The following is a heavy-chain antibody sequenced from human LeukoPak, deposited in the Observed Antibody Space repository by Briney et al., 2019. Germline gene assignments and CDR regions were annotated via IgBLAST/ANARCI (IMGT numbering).Heavy chain of an antibody. Sequence: PWETLPLTCAVSGGSINSFYWTWIRQSPGKGLEYIGYITYNGVSNYNPSLNGRVTISVGTSRNLFSLKLSPVTTADTAIYYCARGGQQLIDSWGQGTLVIVSS. V-gene: IGHV4-59*01. J-gene: IGHJ4*02. D-gene: IGHD6-13*01. CDR3: ARGGQQLIDS. CDR1: GGSINSFY. CDR2: ITYNGVS.